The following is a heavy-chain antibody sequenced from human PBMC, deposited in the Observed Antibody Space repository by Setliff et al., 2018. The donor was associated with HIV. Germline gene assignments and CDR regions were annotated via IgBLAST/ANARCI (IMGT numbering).Heavy chain of an antibody. CDR1: DSAMDSYY. CDR3: AKINPRGYSDITTGRLTDPFDV. D-gene: IGHD3-9*01. CDR2: IYWTGKT. J-gene: IGHJ3*01. Sequence: PSETLSLTCTVSDSAMDSYYWSWVRQSPGRGLEYIGYIYWTGKTDYNPSLKGRVTISLDTSGNQFSLKLNSVTGADTAVYYCAKINPRGYSDITTGRLTDPFDVWGPGTMVTVSS. V-gene: IGHV4-59*12.